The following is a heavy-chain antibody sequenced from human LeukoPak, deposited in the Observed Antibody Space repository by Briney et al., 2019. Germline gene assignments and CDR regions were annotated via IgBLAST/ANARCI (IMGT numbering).Heavy chain of an antibody. CDR2: IYTSGST. V-gene: IGHV4-4*07. D-gene: IGHD5-18*01. Sequence: SETLSLTCTLSGGSINSYYWSWIRQPAGKGLEGSGRIYTSGSTNYNPSHKSRVTMSVATSKHQFSLQLSSVTAADTAVYYCAKDWLSDTAVGFDYWGQGTLVTVSS. CDR1: GGSINSYY. J-gene: IGHJ4*02. CDR3: AKDWLSDTAVGFDY.